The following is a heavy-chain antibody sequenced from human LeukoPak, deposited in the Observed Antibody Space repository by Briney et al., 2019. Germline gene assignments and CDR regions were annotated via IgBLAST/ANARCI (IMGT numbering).Heavy chain of an antibody. D-gene: IGHD3-3*01. Sequence: PGGSLRLSCAASGFTFSSYAMSWVRQAPGKRLEWVSAISGSGGSTYYADSVKGRFTISRDNSKNTLYLQMNSLRAEDTAVYYCAKDQYYDFWSGYSNWFDPWGQGTLVTFSS. V-gene: IGHV3-23*01. CDR2: ISGSGGST. CDR1: GFTFSSYA. CDR3: AKDQYYDFWSGYSNWFDP. J-gene: IGHJ5*02.